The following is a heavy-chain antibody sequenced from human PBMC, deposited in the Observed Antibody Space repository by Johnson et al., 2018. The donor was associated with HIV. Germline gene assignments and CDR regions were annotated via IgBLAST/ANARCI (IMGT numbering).Heavy chain of an antibody. V-gene: IGHV3-30*03. Sequence: QVQLMESGGGVVQPGRSLRLSCAASGFTFSPYGMHWVRQAPGKGLEWVTIISYDGSNKYYADSVKGRFTISRDNSKNTLYLQMNSLRAEDTAVYYCARDFGDYYDSSGISGAFDIWGQGTMVTVSS. CDR1: GFTFSPYG. CDR3: ARDFGDYYDSSGISGAFDI. CDR2: ISYDGSNK. J-gene: IGHJ3*02. D-gene: IGHD3-22*01.